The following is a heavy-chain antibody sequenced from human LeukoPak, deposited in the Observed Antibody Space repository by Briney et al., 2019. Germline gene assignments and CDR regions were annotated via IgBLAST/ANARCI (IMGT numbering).Heavy chain of an antibody. CDR2: INPNNGDA. CDR3: ARDRSTLGYRQFDY. V-gene: IGHV1-2*02. Sequence: ASVKVSCKASGYTFTSYGISWVRQAPGQGLEWMGWINPNNGDAMYAQRFQGRVTMTWDTSINTAYMDLSRLTSDDTALYYCARDRSTLGYRQFDYWGQGTLVIVSS. CDR1: GYTFTSYG. D-gene: IGHD5-18*01. J-gene: IGHJ4*02.